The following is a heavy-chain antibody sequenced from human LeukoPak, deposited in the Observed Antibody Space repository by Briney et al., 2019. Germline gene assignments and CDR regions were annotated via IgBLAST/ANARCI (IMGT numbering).Heavy chain of an antibody. Sequence: PSETLSLTCAVSGGSISSSNWWSWVRPPPGKGLEWIGEIYHSGSTNYNPSLKSRVTISVDKSKNQFSLKLNSVTAADTAVYYCTKYGNYGGGYWGQGTLVTVSS. CDR3: TKYGNYGGGY. D-gene: IGHD4-11*01. CDR2: IYHSGST. J-gene: IGHJ4*02. CDR1: GGSISSSNW. V-gene: IGHV4-4*02.